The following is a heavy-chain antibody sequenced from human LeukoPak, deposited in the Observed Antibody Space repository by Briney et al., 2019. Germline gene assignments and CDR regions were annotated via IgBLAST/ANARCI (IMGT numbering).Heavy chain of an antibody. J-gene: IGHJ5*02. CDR3: ASSMTWPTYNWFDP. CDR2: IYYGGSP. Sequence: PSETLSLTCTVSGDSINKYFWNWIRQPPGKGLEWVGYIYYGGSPNYNPSLKSRVTIPVDTSKNQFSLKLSSVTAADTAVYYCASSMTWPTYNWFDPWGQGTLVTVSS. CDR1: GDSINKYF. D-gene: IGHD5-12*01. V-gene: IGHV4-59*08.